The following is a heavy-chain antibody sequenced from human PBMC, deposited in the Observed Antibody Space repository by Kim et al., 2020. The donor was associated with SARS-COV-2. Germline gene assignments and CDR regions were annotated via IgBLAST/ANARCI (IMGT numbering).Heavy chain of an antibody. CDR3: EKEGGDYGESAFDL. D-gene: IGHD4-17*01. Sequence: YADSVKGRFTISTDDSKNTLYLQLNRLRADDTAVYYCEKEGGDYGESAFDLWGQGIMVTVSS. V-gene: IGHV3-23*01. J-gene: IGHJ3*01.